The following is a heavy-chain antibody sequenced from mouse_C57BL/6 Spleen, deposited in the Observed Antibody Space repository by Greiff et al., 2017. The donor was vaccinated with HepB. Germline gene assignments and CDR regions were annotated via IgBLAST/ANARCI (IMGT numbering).Heavy chain of an antibody. CDR2: INPNNGGT. J-gene: IGHJ2*01. V-gene: IGHV1-18*01. Sequence: VQLQQSGPELVKPGASVKISCKASGYTFTDYNMDWVKQSHGKSLEWIGDINPNNGGTNYNQKFKGKATLTVDKSSSTAYMELRSLTSEDTAVYYCARGDYEYAPFDYWGQGTTLTVSS. CDR3: ARGDYEYAPFDY. D-gene: IGHD2-4*01. CDR1: GYTFTDYN.